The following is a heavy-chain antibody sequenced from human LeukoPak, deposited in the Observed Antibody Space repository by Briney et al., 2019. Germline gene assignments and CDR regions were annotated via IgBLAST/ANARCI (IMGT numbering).Heavy chain of an antibody. CDR3: AKDLGRRDGHEVLGY. CDR1: GFTFSSYG. CDR2: IRYDGSNK. Sequence: GGSLRLSCAASGFTFSSYGMHWVRQAPGKGLEWVAFIRYDGSNKYYADSVKGRFTISRDNSKNTLYLQMNSLRAEDTAVYYCAKDLGRRDGHEVLGYWGQGTLVTVSS. V-gene: IGHV3-30*02. D-gene: IGHD5-24*01. J-gene: IGHJ4*02.